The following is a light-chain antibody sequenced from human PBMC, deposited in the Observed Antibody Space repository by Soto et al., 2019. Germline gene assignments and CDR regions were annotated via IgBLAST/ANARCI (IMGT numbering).Light chain of an antibody. V-gene: IGLV2-14*01. CDR3: TSYTSSSTYV. CDR1: SSDVGGYNY. J-gene: IGLJ1*01. CDR2: DVS. Sequence: QSVLTQPASVSGSRGQSITISCTGTSSDVGGYNYVSWYQQHPGKAPKFMIYDVSNRPSGVSNRFSGSKSGNTASLTISGLQAEDEADYYCTSYTSSSTYVFGTGTKVTVL.